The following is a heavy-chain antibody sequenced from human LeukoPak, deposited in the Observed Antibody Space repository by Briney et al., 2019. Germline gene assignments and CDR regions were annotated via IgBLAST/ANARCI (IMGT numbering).Heavy chain of an antibody. J-gene: IGHJ4*02. CDR1: GYTFTGYY. V-gene: IGHV1-2*02. CDR2: INPNSGGT. CDR3: ARHDFWSGYSYYFDY. D-gene: IGHD3-3*01. Sequence: SVKVSCKASGYTFTGYYMHWVRQAPGQGLEWMGWINPNSGGTNYAQKFQGRVTMTRDTSISTAYMELSRLRSDDTAVYYCARHDFWSGYSYYFDYWGQGTLVTVSS.